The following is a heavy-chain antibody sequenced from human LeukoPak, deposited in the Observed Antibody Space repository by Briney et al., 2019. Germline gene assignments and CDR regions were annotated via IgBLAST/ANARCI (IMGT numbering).Heavy chain of an antibody. CDR1: GYSISSDYY. CDR3: ARGSKWNYAHWAY. D-gene: IGHD1-7*01. V-gene: IGHV4-38-2*02. J-gene: IGHJ4*02. CDR2: IYHSGST. Sequence: PSETLSLTCTVSGYSISSDYYWGWIRQPPGKGLEWVSSIYHSGSTYYNPSLKSRVTISLDTSKNQFSLKLTSVTAADTAVYYCARGSKWNYAHWAYWGQGTLVTVSS.